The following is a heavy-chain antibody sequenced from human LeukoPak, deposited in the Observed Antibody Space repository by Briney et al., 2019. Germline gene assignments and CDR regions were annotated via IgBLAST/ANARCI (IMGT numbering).Heavy chain of an antibody. CDR1: GGSISSSSYY. V-gene: IGHV4-39*01. D-gene: IGHD3-9*01. CDR2: IYYSGST. J-gene: IGHJ4*02. CDR3: ARQYYDILTGYYTDYYFDY. Sequence: PSETLSLTCTVSGGSISSSSYYWGWIRQPPGKGLEWIGSIYYSGSTYYNPSLKSRVTISVDTSKNQFSLNLSSVTAADTAVYYCARQYYDILTGYYTDYYFDYWGQGTLVTVSS.